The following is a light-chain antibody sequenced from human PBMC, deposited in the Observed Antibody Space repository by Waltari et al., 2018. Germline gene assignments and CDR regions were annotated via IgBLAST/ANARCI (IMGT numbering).Light chain of an antibody. J-gene: IGKJ3*01. CDR1: QGISSY. V-gene: IGKV1-9*01. Sequence: DIQLTQSPSFLSASVGDRVTITCRASQGISSYLAWYQQKPGKAPNLLISEASTLQRGVPSRFSGNGSETEFTLTISSLQPEDFATYFCQHLNSYPPTFGPGTIVDIK. CDR2: EAS. CDR3: QHLNSYPPT.